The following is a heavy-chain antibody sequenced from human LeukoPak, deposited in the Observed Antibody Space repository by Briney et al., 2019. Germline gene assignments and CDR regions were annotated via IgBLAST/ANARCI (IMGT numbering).Heavy chain of an antibody. Sequence: PGGSLRLSCAASGFTFSNYGMHWVCQGPGKGLGLVSVITYEGSNKYYADSVKGRFTISRDNSKNTLYLKMNSLRAEDTAVYYCAKGRFSMIRGVDYYFDYWGQGTLVTVSS. CDR1: GFTFSNYG. J-gene: IGHJ4*02. V-gene: IGHV3-30*18. CDR3: AKGRFSMIRGVDYYFDY. CDR2: ITYEGSNK. D-gene: IGHD3-10*01.